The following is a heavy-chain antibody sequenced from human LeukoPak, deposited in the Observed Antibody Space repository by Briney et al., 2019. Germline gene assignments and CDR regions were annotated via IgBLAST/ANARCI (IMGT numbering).Heavy chain of an antibody. CDR2: IYYSGST. CDR1: GGSISSGGYY. J-gene: IGHJ3*02. CDR3: ARGAGDILTVDALDI. D-gene: IGHD3-9*01. V-gene: IGHV4-31*03. Sequence: SQTLSLTCTVSGGSISSGGYYWSWIRQHPGKGLEWIGYIYYSGSTYYNPSLKSRVTISVDTSKNQFSLKLSSVTAADTAVYYCARGAGDILTVDALDIWGQGTMVTVSS.